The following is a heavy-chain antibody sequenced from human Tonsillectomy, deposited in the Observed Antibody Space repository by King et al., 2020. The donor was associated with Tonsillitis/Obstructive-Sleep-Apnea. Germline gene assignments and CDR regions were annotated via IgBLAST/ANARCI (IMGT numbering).Heavy chain of an antibody. CDR1: GFTFTSSA. CDR3: ARDGGYCGGGSCYSGAFDI. Sequence: VQLVESGGGVVQPGRSLRLSCAASGFTFTSSAMHWVRQAPGKGLEWVAVISYDGDNKYYADSVKGRFTISRDNSKNTLYLQMNSLRAEDTAVYYCARDGGYCGGGSCYSGAFDIWGQGTMVTVSS. D-gene: IGHD2-15*01. CDR2: ISYDGDNK. V-gene: IGHV3-30*04. J-gene: IGHJ3*02.